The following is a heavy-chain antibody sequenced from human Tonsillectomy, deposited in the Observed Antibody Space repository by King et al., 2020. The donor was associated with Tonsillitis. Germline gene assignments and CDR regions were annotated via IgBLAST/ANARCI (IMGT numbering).Heavy chain of an antibody. CDR2: IYYSART. CDR1: GDSVSSSDYS. J-gene: IGHJ4*02. Sequence: LQLQESGPGLVKPSETLSLTCTVSGDSVSSSDYSWGWIRQPPGKGLEWIGNIYYSARTYYNPSLKSQVTISVDTSKNQFSLKLNSVTAADTAVYYCARSHINSGYDHWGDYFDYWGQGTLVTVSS. CDR3: ARSHINSGYDHWGDYFDY. V-gene: IGHV4-39*01. D-gene: IGHD5-12*01.